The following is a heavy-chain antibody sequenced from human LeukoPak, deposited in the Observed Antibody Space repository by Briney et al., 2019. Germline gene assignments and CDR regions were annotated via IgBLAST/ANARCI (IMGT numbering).Heavy chain of an antibody. V-gene: IGHV3-23*01. CDR2: TSGSGGRT. CDR3: AKVRLYGDYPEIDY. CDR1: GFTFSSYA. D-gene: IGHD4-17*01. Sequence: GGSLRLSCVASGFTFSSYAINWVRQAPGKGLEWVSGTSGSGGRTYYADSVKGRFTISRENSKNTLYLQMNSLRAEDTAVYYCAKVRLYGDYPEIDYWGQGTLVAVSS. J-gene: IGHJ4*02.